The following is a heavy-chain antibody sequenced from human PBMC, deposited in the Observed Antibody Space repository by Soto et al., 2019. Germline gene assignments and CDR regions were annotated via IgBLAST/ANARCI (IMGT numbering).Heavy chain of an antibody. J-gene: IGHJ6*02. CDR2: INPSGGST. CDR1: GYTFTSYY. D-gene: IGHD2-21*02. Sequence: QVQLVQSGAEVKKPGASVKVSCKASGYTFTSYYMHWVRQAPGQGLEWMGIINPSGGSTSYAQKFQGRVTMTRETSTSTVYMELSSLRSEDTAVYYCARDSPGADCGGDCYPGPAGTMDVWGQGTTVTVSS. CDR3: ARDSPGADCGGDCYPGPAGTMDV. V-gene: IGHV1-46*01.